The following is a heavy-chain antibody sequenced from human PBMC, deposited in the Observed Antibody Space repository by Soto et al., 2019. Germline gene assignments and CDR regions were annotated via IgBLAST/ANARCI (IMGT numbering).Heavy chain of an antibody. CDR2: IYFNGNT. V-gene: IGHV4-59*01. Sequence: SETLSLTCTVSAASFSKYYWTWIRQPPGKGLEWIGYIYFNGNTKYNPSLEGRLTISIDTSKKEFSLKLTSVTAADAAVYYCASVTFGGIVLAHWGQGTLLTV. CDR1: AASFSKYY. J-gene: IGHJ4*02. CDR3: ASVTFGGIVLAH. D-gene: IGHD3-16*01.